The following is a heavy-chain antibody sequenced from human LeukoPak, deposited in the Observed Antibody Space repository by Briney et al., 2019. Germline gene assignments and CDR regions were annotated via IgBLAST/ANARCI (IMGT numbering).Heavy chain of an antibody. CDR2: IYYSGST. D-gene: IGHD3-10*01. J-gene: IGHJ4*02. CDR1: GGSISGDY. Sequence: SETLSLTCTVSGGSISGDYWSWIRQSLQGLEWIGSIYYSGSTYYNPSLKSRVTISVDTSKNQFSLKLSSVTAADTAVYYCARGRVVRGVITRSYYFDYWGQGTLVTVSS. CDR3: ARGRVVRGVITRSYYFDY. V-gene: IGHV4-59*12.